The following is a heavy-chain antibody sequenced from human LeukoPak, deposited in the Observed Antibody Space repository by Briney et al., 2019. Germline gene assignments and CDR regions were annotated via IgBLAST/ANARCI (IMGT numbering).Heavy chain of an antibody. V-gene: IGHV3-23*01. J-gene: IGHJ3*02. CDR2: ISYSGGTT. Sequence: GSLRLSCASSGFTFTSYAVSWVRQAPGKGLKWVPTISYSGGTTYHTDSVKGRFTITRDISKNTVYLQMNSLKAEDTAVYYCARSARITRAFDIWGQGTMVSVSS. CDR1: GFTFTSYA. CDR3: ARSARITRAFDI. D-gene: IGHD2-15*01.